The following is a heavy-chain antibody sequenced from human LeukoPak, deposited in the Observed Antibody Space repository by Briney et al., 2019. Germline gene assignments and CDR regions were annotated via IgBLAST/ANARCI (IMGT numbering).Heavy chain of an antibody. V-gene: IGHV3-21*01. CDR2: ISSSSSYI. D-gene: IGHD1-26*01. CDR3: ARDGARIVGATWDAFDI. Sequence: PGGSLRLSCAASGFTFSSYSMNWVRQAPGKGLEWVSSISSSSSYIYYADSVKGRFTISRDNAKNSLYLQMNSLRAEDTAVYYCARDGARIVGATWDAFDIWGQGTMVTVSS. CDR1: GFTFSSYS. J-gene: IGHJ3*02.